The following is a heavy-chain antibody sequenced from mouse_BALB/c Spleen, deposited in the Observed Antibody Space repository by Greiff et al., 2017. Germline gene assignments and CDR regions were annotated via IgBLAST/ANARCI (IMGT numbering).Heavy chain of an antibody. CDR1: GFSLTSYG. CDR2: IWRGGST. J-gene: IGHJ3*01. D-gene: IGHD2-3*01. V-gene: IGHV2-5-1*01. Sequence: QVQLQQSGPSLVQPSQSLSITCTVSGFSLTSYGVHWVRQSPGKGLEWLGVIWRGGSTDYNAAFMSRLSITKDNSKSQVFFKMNSLQADDTAIYYCAKNGGWLPAWFAYWGQGTLVTVSA. CDR3: AKNGGWLPAWFAY.